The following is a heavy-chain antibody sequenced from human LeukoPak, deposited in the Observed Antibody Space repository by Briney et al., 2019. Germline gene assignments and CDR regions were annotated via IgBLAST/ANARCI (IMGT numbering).Heavy chain of an antibody. CDR3: ARGSCSGANCYRAYYYYYYMDV. Sequence: SVKVSCKASGGTFSSHVFSWVRQAPGQGLEWMGGIIPISRTANYAQKFQGRLTITADKSTSTAYMELSRLRSDDTAVYYCARGSCSGANCYRAYYYYYYMDVWGKGTTVTVSS. V-gene: IGHV1-69*06. CDR2: IIPISRTA. D-gene: IGHD2-15*01. CDR1: GGTFSSHV. J-gene: IGHJ6*03.